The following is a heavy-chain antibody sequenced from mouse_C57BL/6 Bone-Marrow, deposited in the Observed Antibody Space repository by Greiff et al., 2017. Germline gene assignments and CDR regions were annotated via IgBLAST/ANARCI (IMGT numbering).Heavy chain of an antibody. CDR2: IYPRDGST. Sequence: VQLQESGPELVKPGASVKLSCKASGYTFTSYDINWVKQRPGQGLEWIGWIYPRDGSTKYNEKFKGKATLTVDTSSSTAYMELHSLTSEDSAVYFCAREAYYSNYWFAYWGQGTLVTVSA. CDR1: GYTFTSYD. J-gene: IGHJ3*01. D-gene: IGHD2-5*01. V-gene: IGHV1-85*01. CDR3: AREAYYSNYWFAY.